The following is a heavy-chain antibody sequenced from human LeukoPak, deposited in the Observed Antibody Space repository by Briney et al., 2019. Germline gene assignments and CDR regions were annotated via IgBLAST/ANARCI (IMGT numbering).Heavy chain of an antibody. V-gene: IGHV4-61*01. D-gene: IGHD2-2*02. J-gene: IGHJ5*02. CDR2: IYYTGST. CDR1: GGSVSSGSHY. CDR3: ARGVDVVPAAIVWFDP. Sequence: SETLSLTCTVSGGSVSSGSHYWSWIRQPPGRGLEWIGYIYYTGSTNYSPSLKSRVTISVDTSKNQFFLKLSSVTAADTAVYYCARGVDVVPAAIVWFDPWGQGTLVTVSS.